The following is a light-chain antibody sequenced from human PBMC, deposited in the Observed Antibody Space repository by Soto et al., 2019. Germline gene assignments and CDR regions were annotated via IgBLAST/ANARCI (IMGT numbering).Light chain of an antibody. CDR3: QQYDKWPTWT. J-gene: IGKJ1*01. CDR1: QSVSSN. CDR2: GAS. V-gene: IGKV3-15*01. Sequence: EIVMTQSPATLSVSPGERATFSCRASQSVSSNLAWYQQKPGQATRLLIYGASTRATGIPARFSGSGSGTDFTLTISSLQSEDFAVYYCQQYDKWPTWTFGQGTKVDIK.